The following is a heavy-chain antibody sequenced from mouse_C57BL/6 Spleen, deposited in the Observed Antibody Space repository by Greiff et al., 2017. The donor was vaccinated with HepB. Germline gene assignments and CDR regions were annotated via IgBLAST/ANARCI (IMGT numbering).Heavy chain of an antibody. D-gene: IGHD2-3*01. Sequence: VQLQQPGTELVKPGASVKLSCKASGYTFTSYWMHWVKQRPGQGLEWIGNINPSNGGTNYNEKFKSKATLTVDKSCSTAYMQLSSLTSEDSAVYYCARYDGYYSYFDYWGQGTTLTVSS. J-gene: IGHJ2*01. V-gene: IGHV1-53*01. CDR1: GYTFTSYW. CDR2: INPSNGGT. CDR3: ARYDGYYSYFDY.